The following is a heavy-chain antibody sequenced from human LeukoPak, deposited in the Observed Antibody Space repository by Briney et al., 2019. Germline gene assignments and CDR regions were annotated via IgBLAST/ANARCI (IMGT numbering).Heavy chain of an antibody. Sequence: ASVKVSCKASGGTFSSYAISWVRQAPGQGLEWMGRIIPIFGIANYAQKFQGRVTITADKSTSTAYTELSSLRSEDTAVYYCARERATAATPSDYYYGMDVWGQGTTVTVSS. D-gene: IGHD2-15*01. V-gene: IGHV1-69*04. CDR1: GGTFSSYA. CDR3: ARERATAATPSDYYYGMDV. CDR2: IIPIFGIA. J-gene: IGHJ6*02.